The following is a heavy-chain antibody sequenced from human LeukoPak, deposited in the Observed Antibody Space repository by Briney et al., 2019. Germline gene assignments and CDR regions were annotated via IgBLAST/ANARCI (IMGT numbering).Heavy chain of an antibody. CDR3: ARDGLGVGSGGSCYLRPWCHRRGNLDY. D-gene: IGHD2-15*01. J-gene: IGHJ4*02. CDR1: GGTFSSYA. Sequence: ASVKVSCKASGGTFSSYAISWVRQAPGQGLEWMGGIIPIFGTANYAQKFQGRVTITADESTSTAYMELSSLRAEDTAVYYCARDGLGVGSGGSCYLRPWCHRRGNLDYWGQGTLVTVSS. V-gene: IGHV1-69*13. CDR2: IIPIFGTA.